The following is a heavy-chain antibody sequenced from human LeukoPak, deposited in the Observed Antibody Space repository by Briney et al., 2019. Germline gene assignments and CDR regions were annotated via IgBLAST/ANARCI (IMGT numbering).Heavy chain of an antibody. CDR1: GFTFPTYA. CDR2: ISAPGGST. CDR3: AKGKGGDYLPLDL. Sequence: GGSLRLSCAASGFTFPTYAMTWVRQAPGKALEWVSSISAPGGSTYYAGSVKGRFTISRDNSKNTLFLQMNSLRADDTAVYYCAKGKGGDYLPLDLWGRGTLVTVS. J-gene: IGHJ2*01. V-gene: IGHV3-23*01. D-gene: IGHD2-21*02.